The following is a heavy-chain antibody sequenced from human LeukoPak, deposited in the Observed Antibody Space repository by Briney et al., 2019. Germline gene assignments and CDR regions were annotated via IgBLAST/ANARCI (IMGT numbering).Heavy chain of an antibody. J-gene: IGHJ4*02. CDR2: IYYSGST. CDR1: GGSISSYY. V-gene: IGHV4-59*01. Sequence: SETLSLTCTVSGGSISSYYWSWIRQPPGKGLEWIGYIYYSGSTNYNPSLKSRVTISVDTSKNQFSLKLSSVTAADTAVYYCARGGVRGVIVGYFDYWGQGTLVTVSS. D-gene: IGHD3-10*01. CDR3: ARGGVRGVIVGYFDY.